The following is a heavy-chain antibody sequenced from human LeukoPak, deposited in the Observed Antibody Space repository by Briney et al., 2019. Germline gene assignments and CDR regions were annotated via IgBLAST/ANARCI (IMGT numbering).Heavy chain of an antibody. D-gene: IGHD3-10*01. J-gene: IGHJ4*02. CDR2: ISYSGRT. CDR3: ARHRYGGDFEY. V-gene: IGHV4-59*08. CDR1: GGCISSDY. Sequence: SETLSLTCTVSGGCISSDYWSWVRQPPGKGLEWIGDISYSGRTNYNPSLKSRGTMSVDTSNNLFSLRLCSVTAADTAVYYCARHRYGGDFEYWGQGTLVAVSS.